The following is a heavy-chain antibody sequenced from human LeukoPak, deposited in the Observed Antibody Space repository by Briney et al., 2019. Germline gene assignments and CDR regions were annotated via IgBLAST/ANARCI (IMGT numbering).Heavy chain of an antibody. D-gene: IGHD3-10*01. J-gene: IGHJ5*02. CDR2: ISYDGSNK. CDR3: AKDGYRVDVLLWFGES. CDR1: GFTFSSYG. Sequence: GGSLRLSCAASGFTFSSYGMHWVRQAPGKGLEWVAVISYDGSNKYYADSVKGRFTISRDNSKNTLYLQMNSLRAEDTAVYYCAKDGYRVDVLLWFGESWGQGTLVTVSS. V-gene: IGHV3-30*18.